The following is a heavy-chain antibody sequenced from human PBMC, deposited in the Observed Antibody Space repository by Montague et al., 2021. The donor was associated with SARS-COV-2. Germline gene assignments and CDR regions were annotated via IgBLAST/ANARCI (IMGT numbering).Heavy chain of an antibody. Sequence: SETLSLTCTVSGGSISSSSYYWGWIRQPPGKGLEWTGSIYYTGSTYYNPSLKSRVTISVDTSKNQFSLKLSSVTAADTAVYYCARDTRIAMLVVVTRYGLDVRGQGTTVTVSS. J-gene: IGHJ6*02. CDR1: GGSISSSSYY. D-gene: IGHD3-22*01. V-gene: IGHV4-39*07. CDR2: IYYTGST. CDR3: ARDTRIAMLVVVTRYGLDV.